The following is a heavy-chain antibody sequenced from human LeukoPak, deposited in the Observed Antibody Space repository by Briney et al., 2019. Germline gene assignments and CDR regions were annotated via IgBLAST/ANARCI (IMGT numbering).Heavy chain of an antibody. V-gene: IGHV1-69*13. J-gene: IGHJ4*02. CDR2: IIPIFGTA. CDR3: ASGEYYYDSSGYPNDY. CDR1: GGTFSSYA. D-gene: IGHD3-22*01. Sequence: SVKVSCKASGGTFSSYAISWVQQAPGQGLEWMGGIIPIFGTANYAQKFQGRVTITADESTSTAYMELSSLRSEDTAVYYCASGEYYYDSSGYPNDYWGQGTLVTVSS.